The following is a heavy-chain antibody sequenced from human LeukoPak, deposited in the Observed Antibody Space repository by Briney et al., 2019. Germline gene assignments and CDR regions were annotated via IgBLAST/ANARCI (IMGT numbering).Heavy chain of an antibody. CDR1: GFTFSSYS. CDR3: ARKRRPDGYNPYYFDY. V-gene: IGHV3-66*01. Sequence: GGSLRLSCAASGFTFSSYSMNWVRQAPGKGLEWVSVIYSGGSTYYADSVKGRFTISRDNSKNTLYLQMNSLRAEDTAVYYCARKRRPDGYNPYYFDYWGQGTLVTVSS. CDR2: IYSGGST. D-gene: IGHD5-24*01. J-gene: IGHJ4*02.